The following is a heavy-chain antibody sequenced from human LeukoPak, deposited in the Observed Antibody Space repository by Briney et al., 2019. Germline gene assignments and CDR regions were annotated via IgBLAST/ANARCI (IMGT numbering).Heavy chain of an antibody. Sequence: QPGGSLRLSCAASGFTFSSYWMSWVRQAPGKGLEWVANIKQDGSEKYYVDSVKGRFTISRDNAKNSLYLQMNSLRAEDTAVYYCARDRPYGSGSYYGRNWYFDLWGRGTLVTVSS. J-gene: IGHJ2*01. D-gene: IGHD3-10*01. CDR1: GFTFSSYW. V-gene: IGHV3-7*03. CDR3: ARDRPYGSGSYYGRNWYFDL. CDR2: IKQDGSEK.